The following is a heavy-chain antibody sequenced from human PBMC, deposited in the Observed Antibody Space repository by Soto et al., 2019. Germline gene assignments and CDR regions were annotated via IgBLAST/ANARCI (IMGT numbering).Heavy chain of an antibody. Sequence: QVQLVQSGATVKRPGSSVRVSCQASGDTFSTHTITWVRQAPGQGLEWVGRIIPALGITTYAQRFQGRVTISAVRSTRTEYMVLSSLTSDDTAPYSCARAQYCSVSSCFGYPDVWGGGTAVIVSS. V-gene: IGHV1-69*02. J-gene: IGHJ6*04. CDR1: GDTFSTHT. CDR2: IIPALGIT. CDR3: ARAQYCSVSSCFGYPDV. D-gene: IGHD2-15*01.